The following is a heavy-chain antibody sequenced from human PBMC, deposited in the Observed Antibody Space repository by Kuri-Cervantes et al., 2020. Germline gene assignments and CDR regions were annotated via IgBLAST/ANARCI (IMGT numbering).Heavy chain of an antibody. CDR2: INPKSGDT. Sequence: ASVKVSCKASGYTFTGYYMHWVRQAPGHGLEWMGWINPKSGDTKYAQNFQGRVTMTRDTSISTAYMTVGRLRSDDTAVYYCATLYTYGLPDYLDPWGQGTLVTVSS. V-gene: IGHV1-2*02. J-gene: IGHJ5*02. D-gene: IGHD5-18*01. CDR3: ATLYTYGLPDYLDP. CDR1: GYTFTGYY.